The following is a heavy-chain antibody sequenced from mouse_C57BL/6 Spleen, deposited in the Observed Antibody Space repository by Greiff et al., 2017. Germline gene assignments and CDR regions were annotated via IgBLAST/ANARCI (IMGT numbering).Heavy chain of an antibody. CDR2: IRNKANNHAT. CDR1: GFTFSDAW. J-gene: IGHJ2*01. CDR3: TGLRRGDYFDY. Sequence: VQLKESGGGLVQPGGSMKLSCAASGFTFSDAWMDWVRQSPEKGLEWVAEIRNKANNHATYYAESVKGRFTISRDDSKSSVYLQMNSLRAEDTGIYYCTGLRRGDYFDYWGQGTTLTVSS. V-gene: IGHV6-6*01. D-gene: IGHD3-1*01.